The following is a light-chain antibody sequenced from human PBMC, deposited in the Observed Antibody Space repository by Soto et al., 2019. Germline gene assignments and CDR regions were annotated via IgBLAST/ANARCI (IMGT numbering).Light chain of an antibody. CDR3: QQYKNWPWT. CDR2: AAS. Sequence: EIVMTHSPATLSVSPGERATLSCRASQSVNSKLAWYQQKPGQAPRLLIYAASTRATGIPARFSGSGSATEFTLTISSLQSEDFAVYYCQQYKNWPWTFGQGTKVEIK. CDR1: QSVNSK. J-gene: IGKJ1*01. V-gene: IGKV3-15*01.